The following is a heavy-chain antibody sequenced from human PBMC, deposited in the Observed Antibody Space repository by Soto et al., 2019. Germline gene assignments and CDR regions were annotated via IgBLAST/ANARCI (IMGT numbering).Heavy chain of an antibody. CDR3: ARVRLGATTRYFDY. D-gene: IGHD1-26*01. J-gene: IGHJ4*02. CDR2: IKNKDNRYTT. Sequence: EVQVVESGGGLVQPGGSLRLSCEASGFTFSDHYMDWVRQAPGKGPEWVGRIKNKDNRYTTEYAPSVKGRFTISRDDSKNSLYLQMNSLKAEDTALYYCARVRLGATTRYFDYWGRGTLVSVSS. V-gene: IGHV3-72*01. CDR1: GFTFSDHY.